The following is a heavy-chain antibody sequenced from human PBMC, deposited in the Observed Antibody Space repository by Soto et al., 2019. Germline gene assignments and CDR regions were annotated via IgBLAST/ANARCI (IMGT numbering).Heavy chain of an antibody. CDR2: ISTYNGNT. CDR3: ARDWYAEALHDY. D-gene: IGHD2-8*01. J-gene: IGHJ4*02. Sequence: ASVKVSCKATGYTFTTYGVSWVRQAPGQGLEWMGWISTYNGNTQFAQKFQGRVTMTTDTSASTAYMELRSLTSDDTAVYYCARDWYAEALHDYWGQGTLVTVSS. CDR1: GYTFTTYG. V-gene: IGHV1-18*01.